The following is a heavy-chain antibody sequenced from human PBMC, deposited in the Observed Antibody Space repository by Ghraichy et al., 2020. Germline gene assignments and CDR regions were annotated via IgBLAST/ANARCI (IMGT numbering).Heavy chain of an antibody. D-gene: IGHD3-3*01. J-gene: IGHJ6*02. CDR1: GFTFSSYS. Sequence: GGSLRLSCAASGFTFSSYSMNWVRQAPGKGLEWVSSISSSSSYIYYADSVKGRFTISRDNAKNSLYLQMNSLRVEDTAVYYCASEGTIFGVVTSYYYGMDVWGQGTTVTVSS. CDR2: ISSSSSYI. CDR3: ASEGTIFGVVTSYYYGMDV. V-gene: IGHV3-21*01.